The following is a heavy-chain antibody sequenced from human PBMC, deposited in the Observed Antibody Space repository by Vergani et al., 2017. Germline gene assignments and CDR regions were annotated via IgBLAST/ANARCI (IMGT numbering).Heavy chain of an antibody. Sequence: QVQLQQWGAGLLKPSETLSLTCTVSGGSISSYYWSWIRQPPGKGLEWIGYIYYSGSTNYNPSLKSRVTISVDTSKNQFSLKLSSVTAADTAVYYCARLSGSYYADYWGQGTLVTVSS. V-gene: IGHV4-59*08. CDR3: ARLSGSYYADY. CDR2: IYYSGST. J-gene: IGHJ4*02. CDR1: GGSISSYY. D-gene: IGHD1-26*01.